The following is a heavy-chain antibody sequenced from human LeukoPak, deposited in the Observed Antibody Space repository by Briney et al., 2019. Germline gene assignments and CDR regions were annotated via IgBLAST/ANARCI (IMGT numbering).Heavy chain of an antibody. CDR1: GYTFTSYG. J-gene: IGHJ4*02. CDR3: ARDWDSRNDYFDP. CDR2: TSAHNDDI. V-gene: IGHV1-18*01. D-gene: IGHD1-1*01. Sequence: ASVKVSCKASGYTFTSYGISWVRQAPGQGLEWMGWTSAHNDDINYAETLQGRLTMTTDISTSTAYMELTSLRSDDTAVYYCARDWDSRNDYFDPWGQGTLVIVSS.